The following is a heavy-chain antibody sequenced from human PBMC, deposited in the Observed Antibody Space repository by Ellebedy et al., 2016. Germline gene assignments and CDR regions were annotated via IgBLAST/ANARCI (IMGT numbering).Heavy chain of an antibody. Sequence: SETLSLXCAVYGGSFSGYYWSWIRQPPGKGLEWIGEINHSGSTNYNPSLKSRVTISVDTSKNQFSLKLSSVTAADTAVYYCARGSRPHYDFWSGYFNWFDPWGQGTLVTVSS. D-gene: IGHD3-3*01. CDR2: INHSGST. CDR1: GGSFSGYY. CDR3: ARGSRPHYDFWSGYFNWFDP. V-gene: IGHV4-34*01. J-gene: IGHJ5*02.